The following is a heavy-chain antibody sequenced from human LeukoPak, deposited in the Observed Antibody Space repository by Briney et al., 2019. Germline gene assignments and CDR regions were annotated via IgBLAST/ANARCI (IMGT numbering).Heavy chain of an antibody. V-gene: IGHV3-74*01. CDR3: GNSRTICCEY. CDR1: GFTFSSYA. CDR2: INPDGTIT. Sequence: GGSLRLSCAASGFTFSSYAMHWVRQAPGKGLVWVSRINPDGTITNYADSVKGRFTISRDNAKNTLYLQMDSLTAEDAAVYYCGNSRTICCEYWGQGTLVTVSS. D-gene: IGHD3-3*01. J-gene: IGHJ4*02.